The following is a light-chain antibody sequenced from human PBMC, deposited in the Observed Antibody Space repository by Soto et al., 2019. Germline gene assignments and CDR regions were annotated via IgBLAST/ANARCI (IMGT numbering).Light chain of an antibody. J-gene: IGKJ3*01. V-gene: IGKV3-20*01. Sequence: EIVLTQSPGTLSLSPEERATLSCRASQSVSSNYLAWYQQKPGQAPRLLISAASSRATGIPDRFSGSGSGTAFTLTISRLEPEDFAVYYCQQYGTSLFVFGPGTKVDIK. CDR3: QQYGTSLFV. CDR1: QSVSSNY. CDR2: AAS.